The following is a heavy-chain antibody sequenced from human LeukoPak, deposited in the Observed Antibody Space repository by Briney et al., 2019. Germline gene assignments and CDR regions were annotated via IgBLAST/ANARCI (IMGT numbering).Heavy chain of an antibody. CDR2: IWNDGSNR. J-gene: IGHJ6*03. V-gene: IGHV3-33*01. CDR1: GFTFSYYG. CDR3: VRVSSSTSCPDCYNMDV. Sequence: GGSLRLSCAASGFTFSYYGMHWVRQAPGKGLEWVAVIWNDGSNRYYEDSVKGRFTISRDNSQYTLYLQMNSLRAEDTAVYFCVRVSSSTSCPDCYNMDVWGTGTTVTVSS. D-gene: IGHD2-2*01.